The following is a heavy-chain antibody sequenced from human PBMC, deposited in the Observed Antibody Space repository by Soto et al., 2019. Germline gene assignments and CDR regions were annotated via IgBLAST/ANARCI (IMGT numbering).Heavy chain of an antibody. J-gene: IGHJ6*02. CDR1: GFTFSSYA. Sequence: GGSLRLSCAASGFTFSSYAMSWVRQAPGKGLEWVSTISRSGDTTYYADSVKGRFTVSRDNSKNALYLQLNSLRAEDTAVYYCARPFPDNTYYYYGMDVWGQGTTVTVSS. V-gene: IGHV3-23*01. CDR2: ISRSGDTT. D-gene: IGHD1-1*01. CDR3: ARPFPDNTYYYYGMDV.